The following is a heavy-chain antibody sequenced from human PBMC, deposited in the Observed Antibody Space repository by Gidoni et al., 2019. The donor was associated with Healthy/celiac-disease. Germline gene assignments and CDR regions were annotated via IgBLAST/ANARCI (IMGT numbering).Heavy chain of an antibody. D-gene: IGHD3-9*01. Sequence: EVQLVESGGGVGKPGGSLGLSWAASGCTCRNAWMNWVRQAPGRGLEWVRRIKSQTDGVTTAYAAPVKGRFTLSRSDSKNTLYLQMNSLTTEDTAVYYCTTDTSVLRYFDWSNDAFDIWGQGTMVTVSS. CDR3: TTDTSVLRYFDWSNDAFDI. V-gene: IGHV3-15*07. CDR1: GCTCRNAW. J-gene: IGHJ3*02. CDR2: IKSQTDGVTT.